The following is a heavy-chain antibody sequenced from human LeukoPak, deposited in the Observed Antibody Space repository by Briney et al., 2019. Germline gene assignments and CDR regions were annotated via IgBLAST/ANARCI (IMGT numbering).Heavy chain of an antibody. Sequence: SETLSLTCTVSGDSISTYYWSWIRQPAGKGLEWIGRIYTSGSTNYNPSLKSRVTMSVDTSKNQFSLKLSSVTAADTAVYYCARAISSGYYYYYMDVWGKGTTVTVSS. CDR1: GDSISTYY. CDR3: ARAISSGYYYYYMDV. V-gene: IGHV4-4*07. D-gene: IGHD6-6*01. CDR2: IYTSGST. J-gene: IGHJ6*03.